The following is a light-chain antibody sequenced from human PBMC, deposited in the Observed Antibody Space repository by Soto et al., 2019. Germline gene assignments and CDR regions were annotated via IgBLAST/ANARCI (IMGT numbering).Light chain of an antibody. CDR3: SSYAGSRIVV. J-gene: IGLJ2*01. CDR2: EVN. Sequence: QSALTQPPSASGSPGQSVTISCTGTSSDVGGYNYVSWYQQHPGKAPKLMISEVNKRPSGVPDRFSGSKSGNTASLTVSGLQAEDEADYYCSSYAGSRIVVVGGGTKLTVL. CDR1: SSDVGGYNY. V-gene: IGLV2-8*01.